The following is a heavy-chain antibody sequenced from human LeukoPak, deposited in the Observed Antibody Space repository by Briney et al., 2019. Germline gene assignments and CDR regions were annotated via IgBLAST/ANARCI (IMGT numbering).Heavy chain of an antibody. D-gene: IGHD5-24*01. Sequence: PSETLSLTCTVSGGSISSYSWDWIRQPPGQGLEWIGHISYSGTANYNPSLQSRVTISIDTSRNQFSLKLSSVTAADTAVYYCASTVEMATIPDWYFDLWGRGTLVTVSS. CDR3: ASTVEMATIPDWYFDL. V-gene: IGHV4-59*08. CDR1: GGSISSYS. CDR2: ISYSGTA. J-gene: IGHJ2*01.